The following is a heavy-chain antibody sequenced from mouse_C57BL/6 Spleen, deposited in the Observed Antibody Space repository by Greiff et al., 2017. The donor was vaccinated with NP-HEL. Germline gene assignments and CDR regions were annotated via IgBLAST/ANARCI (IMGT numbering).Heavy chain of an antibody. CDR1: GFSLTSYG. Sequence: VKLMESGPGLVAPSQSLSITCTVSGFSLTSYGVHWVRQPPGKGLEWLVVIWSDGSTTYNSALKSRLSISQDNSKSQVFLKMNSLQTDDTAMYYCARGRSPYCYAMDYWGQGTSVTVSS. CDR2: IWSDGST. J-gene: IGHJ4*01. CDR3: ARGRSPYCYAMDY. V-gene: IGHV2-6*03.